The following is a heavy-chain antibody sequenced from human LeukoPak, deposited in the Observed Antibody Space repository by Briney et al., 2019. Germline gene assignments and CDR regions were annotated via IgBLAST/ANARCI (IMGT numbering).Heavy chain of an antibody. CDR2: IYHSGST. CDR1: GGSISSYY. J-gene: IGHJ4*02. V-gene: IGHV4-38-2*02. D-gene: IGHD6-13*01. Sequence: PSETLSLTCTVSGGSISSYYWGWIRQPPGKGLEWIGSIYHSGSTYYNLSLKSRVTISVDTSKNQFSLKLSSVTAADTAVYYCARGGAAAGTFFDYWGQGTLVTVSS. CDR3: ARGGAAAGTFFDY.